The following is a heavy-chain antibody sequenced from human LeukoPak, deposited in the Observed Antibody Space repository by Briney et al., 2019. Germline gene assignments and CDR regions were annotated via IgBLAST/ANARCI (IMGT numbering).Heavy chain of an antibody. CDR1: GFTFSSYG. CDR3: AKDPRTGAVSGIFYFDY. J-gene: IGHJ4*02. CDR2: IVYDGSEK. Sequence: GGSLRLSCAASGFTFSSYGMHWVRQAPGKGLEWVAVIVYDGSEKYYKESVKGRFTISRDNSKNTLYLQMDSLRPEDTAVYYCAKDPRTGAVSGIFYFDYWGQGTLLTVSS. V-gene: IGHV3-30*18. D-gene: IGHD6-19*01.